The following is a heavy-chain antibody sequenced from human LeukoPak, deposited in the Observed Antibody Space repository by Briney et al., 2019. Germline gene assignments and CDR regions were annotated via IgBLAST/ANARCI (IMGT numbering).Heavy chain of an antibody. CDR1: GFTFTNYG. D-gene: IGHD3-10*01. CDR2: IWYDGSKE. CDR3: ARDYSIGGPGD. J-gene: IGHJ1*01. Sequence: ERSLRLSCVASGFTFTNYGFHWVRQAPGKGLKWVAIIWYDGSKEYYADSVKGRFTISRDNSKNTLYLQMNGLRVEDTALYYCARDYSIGGPGDWGQGTLVTVSS. V-gene: IGHV3-33*01.